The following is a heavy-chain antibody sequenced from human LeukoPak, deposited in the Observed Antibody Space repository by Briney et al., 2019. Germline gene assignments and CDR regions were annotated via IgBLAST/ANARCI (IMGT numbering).Heavy chain of an antibody. CDR2: INHSGST. V-gene: IGHV4-34*01. CDR1: GGSFSGYY. CDR3: ARVVGSTSCPVDF. J-gene: IGHJ4*02. D-gene: IGHD2-2*01. Sequence: SEALSLTCAVYGGSFSGYYWSWIGQPPGKGLEWIGEINHSGSTNYNPSLKSRVTISVDTSKNRFSLKLSSVTAADSAVYYCARVVGSTSCPVDFWGQGTLVTVSS.